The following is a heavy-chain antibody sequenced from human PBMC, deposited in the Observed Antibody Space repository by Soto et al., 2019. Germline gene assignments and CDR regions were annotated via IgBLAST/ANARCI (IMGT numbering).Heavy chain of an antibody. D-gene: IGHD3-9*01. CDR2: IYYSGGT. V-gene: IGHV4-39*01. CDR3: ARGDSPSRYFEMTFDY. J-gene: IGHJ4*01. Sequence: SETLSLTCTVSGGSISSGTYYWGWIRQPPGKGLEWIGSIYYSGGTYYNPSLKSRVTISVDTSKNQFSLKLTSVTAADTAVYYCARGDSPSRYFEMTFDYWGQGTLVTV. CDR1: GGSISSGTYY.